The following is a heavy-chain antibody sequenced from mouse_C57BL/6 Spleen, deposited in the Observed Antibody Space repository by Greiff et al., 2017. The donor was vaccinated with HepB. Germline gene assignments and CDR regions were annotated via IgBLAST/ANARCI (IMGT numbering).Heavy chain of an antibody. D-gene: IGHD2-4*01. CDR2: IDPENGDT. CDR1: GFTIKDDY. CDR3: SSYDYGGFAY. V-gene: IGHV14-4*01. Sequence: EVQLQQSGAELVRPGASVKLSCTASGFTIKDDYMHWVKQRPEQGLEWIGWIDPENGDTEYASKFQGKATITADTSSNTAYLQLSSLTSEDTAVYYCSSYDYGGFAYWGQGTLVTVSA. J-gene: IGHJ3*01.